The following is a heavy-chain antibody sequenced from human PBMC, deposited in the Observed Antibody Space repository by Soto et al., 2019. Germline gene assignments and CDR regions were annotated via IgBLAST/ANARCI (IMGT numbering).Heavy chain of an antibody. CDR3: AGGSPSAWEPPFY. V-gene: IGHV4-34*01. Sequence: QVQLQQWGAGLLKPSETLSLTCAVYGGAFSDYYWSWIRQPPGKGLEWIGEIDRYGSTNYDPSLKSRVTIAIETSKNQSSLKLTSVTAADTAIYYCAGGSPSAWEPPFYWGQGTLVTVSA. D-gene: IGHD1-26*01. CDR1: GGAFSDYY. J-gene: IGHJ4*02. CDR2: IDRYGST.